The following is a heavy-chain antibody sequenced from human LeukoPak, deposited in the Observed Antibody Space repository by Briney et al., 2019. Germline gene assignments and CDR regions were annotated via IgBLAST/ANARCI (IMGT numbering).Heavy chain of an antibody. D-gene: IGHD3-3*01. CDR3: ARIKVSIFGVVIPYYFDY. V-gene: IGHV3-48*01. Sequence: GGSLRLSCAASGFTFSSYSMNWVRQAPGKGLEWVSYISSSSSTIYYADSVKGRFTISRDNAKNSLYLQMNSLRAEDTAVYYCARIKVSIFGVVIPYYFDYWGQGTLVTVSS. CDR1: GFTFSSYS. CDR2: ISSSSSTI. J-gene: IGHJ4*02.